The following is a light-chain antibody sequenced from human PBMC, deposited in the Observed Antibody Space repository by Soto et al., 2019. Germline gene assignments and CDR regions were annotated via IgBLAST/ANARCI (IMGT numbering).Light chain of an antibody. CDR3: QQYNNWLRT. J-gene: IGKJ1*01. CDR1: QSVSSN. V-gene: IGKV3-15*01. CDR2: GAS. Sequence: EIVMTQSPATLSVSPGERATLSCRASQSVSSNLAWYQQKPGQAPRLLIYGASTRATGIPARFSGSGSGTELTLTISSLQSEDFALYYCQQYNNWLRTFGQGTKVEIK.